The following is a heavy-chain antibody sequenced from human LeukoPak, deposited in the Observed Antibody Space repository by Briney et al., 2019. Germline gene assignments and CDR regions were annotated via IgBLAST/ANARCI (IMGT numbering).Heavy chain of an antibody. CDR1: GFTFSSYS. Sequence: GGSLRLSCAASGFTFSSYSMNWVRQAPGKGLEWVSSISSSSSYIYYADSVKGRFTISRDNAKNSLYLQMNSLRAEDTAAYYCARGLSGTKTGFDYWGQGTLVTVSS. V-gene: IGHV3-21*01. D-gene: IGHD1-26*01. J-gene: IGHJ4*02. CDR3: ARGLSGTKTGFDY. CDR2: ISSSSSYI.